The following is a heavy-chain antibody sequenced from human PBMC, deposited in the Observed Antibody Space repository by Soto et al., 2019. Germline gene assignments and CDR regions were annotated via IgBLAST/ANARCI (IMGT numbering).Heavy chain of an antibody. Sequence: SETLSLTCTVSGGSISSYYWSWIRQPPGKGLEWIGYIYYSGSTNYNPSLKSRVTISVDTSKNQFSLKLSSVTAADTAVYYCARVWFGEFYFDYWGQGTLVTVSS. V-gene: IGHV4-59*01. CDR3: ARVWFGEFYFDY. J-gene: IGHJ4*02. CDR1: GGSISSYY. CDR2: IYYSGST. D-gene: IGHD3-10*01.